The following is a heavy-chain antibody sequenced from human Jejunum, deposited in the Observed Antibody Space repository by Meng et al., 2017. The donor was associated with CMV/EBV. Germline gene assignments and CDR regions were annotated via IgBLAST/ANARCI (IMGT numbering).Heavy chain of an antibody. CDR2: IHYSEST. V-gene: IGHV4-59*01. J-gene: IGHJ4*02. Sequence: VSGGSIRSYYWSWVRQSPGKGLEWLGYIHYSESTKYNPSLESRVTMSLDRSRNQFSLRLRSVTAADTAVYFCVRGVSPTEWPLEKWGQGTLVTVSS. CDR1: GGSIRSYY. D-gene: IGHD3-3*01. CDR3: VRGVSPTEWPLEK.